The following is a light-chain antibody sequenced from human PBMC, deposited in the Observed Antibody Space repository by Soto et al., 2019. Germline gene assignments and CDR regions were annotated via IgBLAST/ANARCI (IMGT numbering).Light chain of an antibody. CDR3: QQHETLIT. J-gene: IGKJ5*01. V-gene: IGKV3-20*01. CDR2: GAF. Sequence: EIVLTQSPGTLSLSPGERATLSCRASQSVSNNYLAWYQHKPGQGPRLLIYGAFTRATGIPDRFSGSGSGTDFTLTISRLEPEDFAVYYCQQHETLITFGQGTRLEIK. CDR1: QSVSNNY.